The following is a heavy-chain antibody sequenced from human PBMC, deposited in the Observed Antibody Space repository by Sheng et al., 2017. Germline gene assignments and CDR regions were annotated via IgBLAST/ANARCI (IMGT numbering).Heavy chain of an antibody. D-gene: IGHD3-22*01. V-gene: IGHV3-30-3*01. J-gene: IGHJ4*02. CDR1: GFTFSSYA. CDR3: ATRWGYYESSEFRY. Sequence: QVQLVESGGGVVQPGRSLRLSCAASGFTFSSYAMHWVRQAPGKGLEWVAVISYDGSNKYHADSVKGRFTISRDNSKNTLYLQMNSLRAEDTAMYYCATRWGYYESSEFRYWGQGTLVTVSS. CDR2: ISYDGSNK.